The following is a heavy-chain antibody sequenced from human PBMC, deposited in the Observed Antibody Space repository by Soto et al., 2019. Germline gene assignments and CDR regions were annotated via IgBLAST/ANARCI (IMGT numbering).Heavy chain of an antibody. CDR3: ARQGFGELHGLVDV. D-gene: IGHD3-10*01. CDR2: IYHSGST. CDR1: GGSISNHY. Sequence: QLQLQESGPGLVNPSETLSLTCTVSGGSISNHYCSWFRQPPGKGLEWIGYIYHSGSTSYNPSLKSRVTMSVDASKNQLPLMLNSVPATDTAIYYCARQGFGELHGLVDVWGQGTTLTVSS. V-gene: IGHV4-59*08. J-gene: IGHJ6*02.